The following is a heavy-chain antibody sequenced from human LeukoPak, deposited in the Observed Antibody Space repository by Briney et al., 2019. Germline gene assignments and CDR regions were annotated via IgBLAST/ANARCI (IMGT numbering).Heavy chain of an antibody. J-gene: IGHJ3*02. D-gene: IGHD3-22*01. CDR1: GFTFSIYL. CDR3: ARDSSYSTAI. Sequence: GGSLRLSCAASGFTFSIYLMHLGRQAPGKGLVWVSHINSDGSYTTYADSVKGRFTISRDNAKNTLYLQMNSLRAEDTAVYYCARDSSYSTAIWGQGTMVTVSS. CDR2: INSDGSYT. V-gene: IGHV3-74*01.